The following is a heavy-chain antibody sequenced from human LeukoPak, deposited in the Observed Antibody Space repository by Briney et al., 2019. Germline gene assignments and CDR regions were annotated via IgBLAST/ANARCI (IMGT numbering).Heavy chain of an antibody. CDR1: GGSISSSSYY. V-gene: IGHV4-39*01. Sequence: PSETLSLTCTVSGGSISSSSYYWGWIRQPPGKGLEWIGSIYYSGSTYYNPSLKSRVTISVDTSKNQFSLKLSSVTAADTAVYYCVRHLLQEDFDAFDIWGQGTMVTVSS. CDR2: IYYSGST. CDR3: VRHLLQEDFDAFDI. J-gene: IGHJ3*02. D-gene: IGHD2-15*01.